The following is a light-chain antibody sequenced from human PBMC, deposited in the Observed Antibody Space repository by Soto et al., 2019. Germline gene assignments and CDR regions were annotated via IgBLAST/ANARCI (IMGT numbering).Light chain of an antibody. J-gene: IGKJ3*01. CDR1: QGISRW. CDR3: QQYVSYSS. V-gene: IGKV1-12*01. Sequence: DIQMTQSPSSVSASVGDRVTITCRASQGISRWLAWYQQKPGKAPKLLIYVASRLEGGVPSRFRGSGSGTEFTLAISSLQPDDSATYYCQQYVSYSSFGPGTKVDIK. CDR2: VAS.